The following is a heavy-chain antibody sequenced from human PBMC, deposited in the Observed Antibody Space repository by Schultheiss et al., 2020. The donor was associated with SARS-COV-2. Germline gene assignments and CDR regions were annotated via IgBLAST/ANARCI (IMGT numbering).Heavy chain of an antibody. J-gene: IGHJ5*02. D-gene: IGHD6-13*01. CDR1: GFTFSSYA. CDR3: ARARAEQHLPFSWGPIPHPTTWFDP. Sequence: GGSLRLSCAASGFTFSSYAMHWVRQAPGKGLEWVSRINSDGSASSYADSVKGRFTVSRDNAGNTLYLQMNNLRVEDTAIYYCARARAEQHLPFSWGPIPHPTTWFDPWGQGTLVTVSS. CDR2: INSDGSAS. V-gene: IGHV3-74*01.